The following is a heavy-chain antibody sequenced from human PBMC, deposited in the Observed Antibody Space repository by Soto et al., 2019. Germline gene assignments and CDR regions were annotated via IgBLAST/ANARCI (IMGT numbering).Heavy chain of an antibody. V-gene: IGHV3-23*01. J-gene: IGHJ4*02. CDR1: GFTFSSYA. D-gene: IGHD6-13*01. Sequence: GGSLRLSCAASGFTFSSYAMSWVRQAPGKGLEWVTGIGDSGDDTYYADSVKGRFTISRDTSRNTVYLQMNSLRAEDTAVYYWARDRGGGIHLIDYWGQGTLVTVSS. CDR2: IGDSGDDT. CDR3: ARDRGGGIHLIDY.